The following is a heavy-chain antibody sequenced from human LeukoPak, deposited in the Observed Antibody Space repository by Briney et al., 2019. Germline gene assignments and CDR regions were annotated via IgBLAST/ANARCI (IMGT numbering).Heavy chain of an antibody. CDR1: GFTFSSYG. J-gene: IGHJ3*02. CDR2: IWYDGSNK. V-gene: IGHV3-33*01. CDR3: ARAVTAYDAFDI. D-gene: IGHD2-21*02. Sequence: GGSLSLSCAASGFTFSSYGMHWVRQAPGKGLEWVAVIWYDGSNKYYADSVKGRFTISRDNSKNTLYLQMNSLRAEDTAVYYCARAVTAYDAFDIWGQGTMVTVSS.